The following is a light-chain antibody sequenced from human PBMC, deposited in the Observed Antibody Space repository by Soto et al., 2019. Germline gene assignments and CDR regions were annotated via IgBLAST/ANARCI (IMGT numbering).Light chain of an antibody. Sequence: EIVMTQSPATLSVSPGERATLSCRASQSVSSNLAGYQQKPGQAPRLLIYGASTRAPGIPARFSGSGSGTEFTLTISSLQSEDFAVYYCQQYNNWPRTFGQGTKVDNK. V-gene: IGKV3-15*01. CDR2: GAS. CDR1: QSVSSN. CDR3: QQYNNWPRT. J-gene: IGKJ1*01.